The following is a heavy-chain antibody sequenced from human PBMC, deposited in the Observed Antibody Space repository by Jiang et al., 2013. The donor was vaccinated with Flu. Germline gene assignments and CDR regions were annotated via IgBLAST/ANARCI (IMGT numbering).Heavy chain of an antibody. CDR2: IYWDDDK. CDR1: GFSLSTSGVG. D-gene: IGHD5-12*01. CDR3: AHRNLVATRTGFDP. J-gene: IGHJ5*02. V-gene: IGHV2-5*06. Sequence: KPTQTLTLTCTFSGFSLSTSGVGVGWIRQPPGKALEWLALIYWDDDKRYSPSLKSRLTITKDTSKNQVVLTMTNMDPVDTATYYCAHRNLVATRTGFDPWGQGTLVTVSS.